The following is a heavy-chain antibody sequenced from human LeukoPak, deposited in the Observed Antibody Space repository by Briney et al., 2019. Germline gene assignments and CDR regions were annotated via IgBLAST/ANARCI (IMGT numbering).Heavy chain of an antibody. CDR3: ARTIAAAGNTFDF. CDR1: GYTFTDYW. Sequence: GESLQISCQASGYTFTDYWIGWVRQMPGKGLEWMGLIYPDDSDTRYSPSFQGQVSISADKSINTAYLQWGSLQASDTAMYYCARTIAAAGNTFDFWGQGTLVTVSS. J-gene: IGHJ4*02. D-gene: IGHD6-13*01. CDR2: IYPDDSDT. V-gene: IGHV5-51*01.